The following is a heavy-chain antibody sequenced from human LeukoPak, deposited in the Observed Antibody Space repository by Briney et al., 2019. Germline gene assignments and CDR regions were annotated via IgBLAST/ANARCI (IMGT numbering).Heavy chain of an antibody. CDR3: TNWRDTWGLDF. Sequence: PGGSLRLSCAASGLNFRKSWMTWVRQAPGRGLEWVANIKDDGSEKFYVDSVKGRFTISRDDAKSSLYLQMNSLRAEDTAVYYCTNWRDTWGLDFWGQGVLVSVSS. CDR2: IKDDGSEK. J-gene: IGHJ4*02. D-gene: IGHD1-20*01. V-gene: IGHV3-7*01. CDR1: GLNFRKSW.